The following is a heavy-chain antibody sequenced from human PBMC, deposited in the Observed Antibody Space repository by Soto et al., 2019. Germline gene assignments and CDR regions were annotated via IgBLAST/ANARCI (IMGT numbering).Heavy chain of an antibody. Sequence: SKTLSLTCAVSGGSISSGGYSWSWIRQPPGKGLEWIGYIYHSGSTYYNPSLKSRVTISVDRSKNQFSLKLSSVTAADTAVYYCARGDYGDAACAFDIWGQGTMVTVSS. V-gene: IGHV4-30-2*01. CDR1: GGSISSGGYS. J-gene: IGHJ3*02. D-gene: IGHD4-17*01. CDR2: IYHSGST. CDR3: ARGDYGDAACAFDI.